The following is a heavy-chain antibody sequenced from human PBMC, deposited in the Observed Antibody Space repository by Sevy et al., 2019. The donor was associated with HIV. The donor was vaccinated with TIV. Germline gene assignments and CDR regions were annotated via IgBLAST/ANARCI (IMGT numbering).Heavy chain of an antibody. CDR2: IWFDGGKK. D-gene: IGHD3-10*01. CDR3: ARDGGSETAPDGMDV. Sequence: GGSLRLSCAASGFTFKKYGIHWVRQAPGKGLEWVAVIWFDGGKKYCGDSEKGRFTISRDKSKNTVSLQMNRLRAEDTAVYYCARDGGSETAPDGMDVWGQGTAVTVSS. CDR1: GFTFKKYG. J-gene: IGHJ6*02. V-gene: IGHV3-33*01.